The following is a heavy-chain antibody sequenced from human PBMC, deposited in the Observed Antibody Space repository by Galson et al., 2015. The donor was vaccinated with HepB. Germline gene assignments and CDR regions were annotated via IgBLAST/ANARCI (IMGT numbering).Heavy chain of an antibody. Sequence: SVKVSCKASGYTFSNYGISRVRQAPGRGLEWMGWISVYNGNTNYTQRFQGRVTMTTDTSTKTAYMELRSLRSDDTAVYYCARARYSSSPPDYWGQGTLVTVSS. J-gene: IGHJ4*02. CDR3: ARARYSSSPPDY. D-gene: IGHD6-6*01. CDR1: GYTFSNYG. V-gene: IGHV1-18*01. CDR2: ISVYNGNT.